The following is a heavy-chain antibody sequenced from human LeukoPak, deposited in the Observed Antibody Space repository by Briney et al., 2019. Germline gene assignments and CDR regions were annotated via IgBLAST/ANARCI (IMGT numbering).Heavy chain of an antibody. Sequence: GGSLRLSCAASGFTFSDFYMTWIRQAPGKGLEWVSYISNSGSTIYYADSVKGRFTISRDNAKNSLYLQMNSLRAEDTAVYYCAKQWPVFDYWGQGTLVTVSS. J-gene: IGHJ4*02. V-gene: IGHV3-11*01. CDR2: ISNSGSTI. D-gene: IGHD6-19*01. CDR1: GFTFSDFY. CDR3: AKQWPVFDY.